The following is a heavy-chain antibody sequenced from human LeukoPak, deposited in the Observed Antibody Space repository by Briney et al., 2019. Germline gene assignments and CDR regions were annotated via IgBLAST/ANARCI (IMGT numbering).Heavy chain of an antibody. Sequence: PGGSLRLPCAASGFIFWRYWMLWLRQAPGKGLVWVSRINPDGSGTTYADSVQGRFTISRDNAKNTLYLQMNSLRAEDTAVYYCAKGVSSWCYFDYWGQGTLVTVSS. D-gene: IGHD6-13*01. J-gene: IGHJ4*02. V-gene: IGHV3-74*01. CDR1: GFIFWRYW. CDR2: INPDGSGT. CDR3: AKGVSSWCYFDY.